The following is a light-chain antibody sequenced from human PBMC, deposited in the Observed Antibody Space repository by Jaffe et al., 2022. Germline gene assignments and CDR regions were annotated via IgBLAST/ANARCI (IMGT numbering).Light chain of an antibody. CDR1: SSDVGGYNY. Sequence: QSALTQPASVSGSPGQSITISCTGTSSDVGGYNYVSWYQQYPGKAPKLIIYDVINRPSGVSNRFSGSKSGNTASLTISGLQAEDEADFYCSSFTSSSTWVFGVGTKLTVL. J-gene: IGLJ3*02. CDR2: DVI. V-gene: IGLV2-14*03. CDR3: SSFTSSSTWV.